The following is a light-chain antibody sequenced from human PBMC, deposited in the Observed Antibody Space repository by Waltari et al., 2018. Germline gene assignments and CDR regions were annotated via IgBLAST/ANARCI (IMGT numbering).Light chain of an antibody. CDR1: QSVSRT. Sequence: EIVLPQSPDTLSLSPGERATLSCRPTQSVSRTLACYQQKPGQAPRLLIYGASTRATGIPDRFSGSGFGTDFSLTISRPEPVDFAVYYCQHYVRLPVTFGPGTKVEIK. J-gene: IGKJ1*01. CDR2: GAS. CDR3: QHYVRLPVT. V-gene: IGKV3-20*01.